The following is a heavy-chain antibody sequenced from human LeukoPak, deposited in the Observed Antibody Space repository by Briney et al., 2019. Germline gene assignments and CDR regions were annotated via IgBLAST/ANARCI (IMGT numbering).Heavy chain of an antibody. D-gene: IGHD3-10*01. CDR1: GDSITTYY. V-gene: IGHV4-59*12. J-gene: IGHJ6*02. CDR2: IHYSGKT. Sequence: PSETLSLTCTVSGDSITTYYWSWIRQPPGKGLEWIAYIHYSGKTNCNPSLKSRVTISADTSKNQFSLKLTSVTAADTAVYYCAREATTSMVRGLKNNYGMDVWGQGTTVTVSS. CDR3: AREATTSMVRGLKNNYGMDV.